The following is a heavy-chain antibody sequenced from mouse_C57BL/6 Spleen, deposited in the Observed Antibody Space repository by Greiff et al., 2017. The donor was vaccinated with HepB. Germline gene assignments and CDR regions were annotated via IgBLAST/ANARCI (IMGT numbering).Heavy chain of an antibody. D-gene: IGHD1-1*01. Sequence: VQLQQPGAELVRPGTSVKLSCKASGYTFTSYWMHWVKQRPGQGLEWIGVIDPSDSYTNYNQKFKGKATLTVDTSSRTAYMQLSSLTSEDSAVYYCARRGYYGSKGLGAMDYWGQGTSVTVSS. V-gene: IGHV1-59*01. CDR3: ARRGYYGSKGLGAMDY. CDR1: GYTFTSYW. CDR2: IDPSDSYT. J-gene: IGHJ4*01.